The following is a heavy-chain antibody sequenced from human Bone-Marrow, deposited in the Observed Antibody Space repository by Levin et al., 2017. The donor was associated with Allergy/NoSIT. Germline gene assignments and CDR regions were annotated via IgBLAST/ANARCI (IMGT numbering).Heavy chain of an antibody. Sequence: GGSLRLSCAASGFSFSDLYMDWFRQAPGKGLECVGRIKNKLGGYSTEYAASVKGRFSISRDDSQNSLYLEMNSLKSEDTAVYYCARSWNHHNDHWGQGTQVTVSS. CDR2: IKNKLGGYST. D-gene: IGHD1-1*01. V-gene: IGHV3-72*01. CDR3: ARSWNHHNDH. CDR1: GFSFSDLY. J-gene: IGHJ1*01.